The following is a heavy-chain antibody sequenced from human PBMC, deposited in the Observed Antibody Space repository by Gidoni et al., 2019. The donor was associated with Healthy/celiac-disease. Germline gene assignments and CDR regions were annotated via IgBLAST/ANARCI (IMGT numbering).Heavy chain of an antibody. J-gene: IGHJ6*02. D-gene: IGHD3-3*01. CDR3: ARDPTGHDFWSGYLPLGYYYGMDV. V-gene: IGHV1-18*04. Sequence: QVQLVQSGAEVKKPGASVKVSCKASGYTFTSYGISWVRQAPGQGLEWMGWISAYNGNTNYAQKLQGRVTMTTDTSTSTAYMELRSLRSDDTAVYYCARDPTGHDFWSGYLPLGYYYGMDVWGQGTTVTVSS. CDR2: ISAYNGNT. CDR1: GYTFTSYG.